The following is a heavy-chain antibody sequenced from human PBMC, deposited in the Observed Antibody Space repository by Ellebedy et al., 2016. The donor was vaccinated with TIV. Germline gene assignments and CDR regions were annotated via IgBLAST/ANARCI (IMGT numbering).Heavy chain of an antibody. V-gene: IGHV1-2*02. CDR1: GYTFIDYY. J-gene: IGHJ1*01. D-gene: IGHD6-19*01. Sequence: ASVKVSCKASGYTFIDYYIHWVRQAPGRGLEWMGWINSDTGGTKYAQNFQGRVTVTRDTSITTAYLELSTLTSDDAAVYYCARIHYNSAYWGRGTLVTVSS. CDR3: ARIHYNSAY. CDR2: INSDTGGT.